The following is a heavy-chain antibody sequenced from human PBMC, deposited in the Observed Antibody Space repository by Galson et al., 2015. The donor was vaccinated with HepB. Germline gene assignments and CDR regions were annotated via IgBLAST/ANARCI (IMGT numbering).Heavy chain of an antibody. CDR3: AKVGEKWLERRFYFAGMDV. Sequence: SLRLSCAASGFTFSNYVMSWVRQAPGKGLEWVSSISSTGGSTYYADSVKGRFTISRDNSKNTLYLQMNSLRAEDTAVYYCAKVGEKWLERRFYFAGMDVWGQGTTVTVSS. V-gene: IGHV3-23*01. CDR1: GFTFSNYV. D-gene: IGHD1-1*01. CDR2: ISSTGGST. J-gene: IGHJ6*02.